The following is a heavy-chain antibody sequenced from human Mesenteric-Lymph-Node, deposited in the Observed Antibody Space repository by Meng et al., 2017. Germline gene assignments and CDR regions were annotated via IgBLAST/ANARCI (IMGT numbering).Heavy chain of an antibody. Sequence: GGSLRLSCAASGFTFSSYGMHWVRQAPGKGLEWVAVIWYDGSNKYYADSVKGRFTISRDNSKNTLYLQMNSLRAEDTAVYYCARDKGTTSCDTWGQGTLVTVSS. CDR3: ARDKGTTSCDT. CDR2: IWYDGSNK. D-gene: IGHD2/OR15-2a*01. CDR1: GFTFSSYG. V-gene: IGHV3-33*01. J-gene: IGHJ4*02.